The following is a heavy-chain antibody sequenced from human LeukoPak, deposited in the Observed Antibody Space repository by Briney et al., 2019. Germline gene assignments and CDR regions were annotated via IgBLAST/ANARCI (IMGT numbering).Heavy chain of an antibody. CDR1: GGTFSSYA. Sequence: ASVKVSCKASGGTFSSYAISWVRQAPGQGLEWMGGIIPIFGTANYAQKFQGRVTITTDESTSTAYMGLSSLRSEDTAVYYCALGLYYYDTSKNAFDIWGQGTMVTVSS. J-gene: IGHJ3*02. V-gene: IGHV1-69*05. D-gene: IGHD3-22*01. CDR3: ALGLYYYDTSKNAFDI. CDR2: IIPIFGTA.